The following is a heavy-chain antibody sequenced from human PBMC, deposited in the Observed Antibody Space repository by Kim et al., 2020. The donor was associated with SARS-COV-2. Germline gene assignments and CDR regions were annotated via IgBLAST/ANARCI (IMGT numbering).Heavy chain of an antibody. CDR1: GGSFSGYY. J-gene: IGHJ6*03. V-gene: IGHV4-34*01. Sequence: SETLSLTCAVYGGSFSGYYWSWIRQPPGKGLEWIGEINHSGSTNYNPSLKSRVTISVDTSKNQFSLKLSSVTAADTAVYYCARSSITMVRVPMDVWGKGT. CDR3: ARSSITMVRVPMDV. CDR2: INHSGST. D-gene: IGHD3-10*01.